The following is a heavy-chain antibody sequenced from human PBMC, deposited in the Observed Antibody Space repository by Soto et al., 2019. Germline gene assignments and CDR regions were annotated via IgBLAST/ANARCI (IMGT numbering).Heavy chain of an antibody. CDR2: INSDGTAS. CDR3: ARGIYDASFVFDT. CDR1: GSTFSLYW. J-gene: IGHJ5*02. D-gene: IGHD3-3*01. Sequence: GGSLRLSCAASGSTFSLYWMHWVRQAPGKGLEWVSGINSDGTASTYADPVEGRFTTSRDNAKNTVYLQMNSLRAEDTAVYYCARGIYDASFVFDTWGQGTLVTVSS. V-gene: IGHV3-74*03.